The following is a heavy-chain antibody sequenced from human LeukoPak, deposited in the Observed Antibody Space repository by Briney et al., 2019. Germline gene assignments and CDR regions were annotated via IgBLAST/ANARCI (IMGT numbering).Heavy chain of an antibody. V-gene: IGHV1-46*01. CDR2: INPSGGST. Sequence: ASVEVSCKASGYTFTSYYMHWVRQAPGQGLEWMGIINPSGGSTSYAQKFQGRVTMTRDTSTSTVYMELSSLRSEDPAVYYCARAQDRTDAFDIWGQGTMVTVSS. J-gene: IGHJ3*02. D-gene: IGHD2-15*01. CDR3: ARAQDRTDAFDI. CDR1: GYTFTSYY.